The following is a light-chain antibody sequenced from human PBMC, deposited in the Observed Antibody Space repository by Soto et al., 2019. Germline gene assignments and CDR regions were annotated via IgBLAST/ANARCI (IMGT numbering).Light chain of an antibody. Sequence: EIVLTQSPVTLSLSPGERATLSCRASHSVSITYLAWYQHKPGQAPRLLMYGASSRATGIPDRFTGSGSGTDFTITISSLEPEAFAVNLCQQYGSSPWTFGQGNKVEIK. CDR1: HSVSITY. CDR3: QQYGSSPWT. CDR2: GAS. V-gene: IGKV3-20*01. J-gene: IGKJ1*01.